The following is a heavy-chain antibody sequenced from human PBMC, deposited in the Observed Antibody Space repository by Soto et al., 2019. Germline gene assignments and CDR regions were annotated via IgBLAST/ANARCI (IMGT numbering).Heavy chain of an antibody. CDR3: AGGRIVVAGSSAYYRMDV. Sequence: QVHLLLQSGAEVKKPGSSVKVACKASGGNPSNSAISWVRQAPGQGLEWMGGIIPVFGIISHASNFQDRVTITADESTRTAYMELSSLRSEDTAVYFCAGGRIVVAGSSAYYRMDVWGQGTTVTVSS. CDR1: GGNPSNSA. CDR2: IIPVFGII. V-gene: IGHV1-69*01. J-gene: IGHJ6*02. D-gene: IGHD6-19*01.